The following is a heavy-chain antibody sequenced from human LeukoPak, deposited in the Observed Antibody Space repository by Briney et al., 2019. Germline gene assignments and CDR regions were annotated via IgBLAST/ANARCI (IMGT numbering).Heavy chain of an antibody. CDR3: LKGLGWLHDY. J-gene: IGHJ4*02. D-gene: IGHD6-19*01. Sequence: GGSLRLSCAASGFTFSSYSMNWVRQAPGKGLEWVSSISSSSSYIYYADSVKGRFTISRDNSKNSLYLQMNSLTTEDTAFYYCLKGLGWLHDYWGQGTLVTVSP. CDR1: GFTFSSYS. CDR2: ISSSSSYI. V-gene: IGHV3-21*04.